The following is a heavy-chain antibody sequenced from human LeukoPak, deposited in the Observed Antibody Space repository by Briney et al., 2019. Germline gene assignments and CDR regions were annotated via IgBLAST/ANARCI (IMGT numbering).Heavy chain of an antibody. CDR3: ATLLRERGAMEFYTPNY. V-gene: IGHV1-46*01. CDR2: INPSGGST. D-gene: IGHD3-16*01. Sequence: ASVKVSCKASGYTFTSYYMHWVRQAPGQGLEWMGIINPSGGSTSYAQKFQGRVTMTRDTSTSTVYMELSSLRSEDTAVYYCATLLRERGAMEFYTPNYWGQGTLVTVSS. CDR1: GYTFTSYY. J-gene: IGHJ4*02.